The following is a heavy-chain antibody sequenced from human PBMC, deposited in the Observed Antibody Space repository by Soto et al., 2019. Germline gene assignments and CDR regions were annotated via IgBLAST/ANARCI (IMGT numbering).Heavy chain of an antibody. CDR2: MNPGSGDT. V-gene: IGHV1-8*01. D-gene: IGHD3-16*01. J-gene: IGHJ5*02. CDR1: GYIFTNND. CDR3: ARMATFGSLNWFDP. Sequence: ASVRVSCKASGYIFTNNDVSWVRQATGQGLEWMGWMNPGSGDTGYAQKFQGRVTMTRDISIATAYMELSSLRSDDTAIYYCARMATFGSLNWFDPWGQGTLVTVSS.